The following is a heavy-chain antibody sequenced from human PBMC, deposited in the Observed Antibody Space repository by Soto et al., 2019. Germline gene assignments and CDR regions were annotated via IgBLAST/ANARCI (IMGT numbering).Heavy chain of an antibody. CDR2: SSASGRSR. CDR3: AKDGNWLDVYFDV. J-gene: IGHJ4*02. Sequence: GGSLRLSCVASGIEFSNYAMSWVRQAPGKGLEWVSISSASGRSRYHADSVKGRFTISRDNSKNTLYLHMTNLRAADTAVYYCAKDGNWLDVYFDVWGQGTPVTVSS. V-gene: IGHV3-23*01. CDR1: GIEFSNYA. D-gene: IGHD6-19*01.